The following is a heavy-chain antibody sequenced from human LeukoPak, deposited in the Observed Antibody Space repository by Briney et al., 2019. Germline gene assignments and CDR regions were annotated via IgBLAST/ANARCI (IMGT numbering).Heavy chain of an antibody. CDR3: AKDSAKKYDDY. D-gene: IGHD2/OR15-2a*01. CDR1: GFTFSDYY. CDR2: ISGSDGTT. Sequence: GGSLRLSCAASGFTFSDYYMSWIRQAPGKGLEWVSTISGSDGTTYYADSVKGRFTISRGNSKNTLYLQMNGLRAEDTAVYYCAKDSAKKYDDYWGQGTLVTVSS. J-gene: IGHJ4*02. V-gene: IGHV3-23*01.